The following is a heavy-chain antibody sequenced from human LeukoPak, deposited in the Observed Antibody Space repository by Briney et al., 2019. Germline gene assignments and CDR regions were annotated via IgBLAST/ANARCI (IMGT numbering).Heavy chain of an antibody. D-gene: IGHD3-22*01. CDR3: ARGSSLTMIVVVITPFDY. V-gene: IGHV1-8*01. Sequence: ASVKVSCKASGYTFTSYDINWVRQATGQGLEWMGWMNPNSGNTGYAQKFQGRVTMTRNTSISTAYMELSSLGSEDTAVYYCARGSSLTMIVVVITPFDYWGQGTLVTVSS. J-gene: IGHJ4*02. CDR2: MNPNSGNT. CDR1: GYTFTSYD.